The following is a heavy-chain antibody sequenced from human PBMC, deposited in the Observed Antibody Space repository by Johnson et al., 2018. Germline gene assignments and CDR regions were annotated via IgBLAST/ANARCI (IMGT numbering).Heavy chain of an antibody. V-gene: IGHV6-1*01. CDR1: GDSVSSNSAA. Sequence: QVQLQESGPGLVKPSQTLSLTCAISGDSVSSNSAAWNWIRQSPSRGLEWLGRTYYRSQWYNDYAEFVKSRLTFNPDTSKNQFSLQLNSVTPEDTAVYYCARRGSRSSRLSGIDIWGQGTMVTVSS. J-gene: IGHJ3*02. CDR2: TYYRSQWYN. CDR3: ARRGSRSSRLSGIDI. D-gene: IGHD6-6*01.